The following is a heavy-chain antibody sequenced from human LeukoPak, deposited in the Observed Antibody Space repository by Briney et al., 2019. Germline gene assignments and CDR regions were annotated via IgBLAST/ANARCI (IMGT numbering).Heavy chain of an antibody. Sequence: ASVKVSCKASGYTFTSYGISWVRQAPGQGLEWMGWISAYNGNTNYAQKLQGRVTMTTDTSTSTAYMELRSLRSDDTAVYYCARDTRLDYDLWSGYYNHGDYWGQGTLVTVSS. CDR1: GYTFTSYG. D-gene: IGHD3-3*01. CDR2: ISAYNGNT. V-gene: IGHV1-18*01. CDR3: ARDTRLDYDLWSGYYNHGDY. J-gene: IGHJ4*02.